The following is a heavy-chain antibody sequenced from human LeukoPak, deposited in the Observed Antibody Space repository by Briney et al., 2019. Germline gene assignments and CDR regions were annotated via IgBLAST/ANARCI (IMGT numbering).Heavy chain of an antibody. CDR3: AKYGEKPAAIPPGDLDV. CDR2: ISGSGGST. V-gene: IGHV3-23*01. CDR1: GFTFSSCW. Sequence: PGGSLRLSCAASGFTFSSCWMSWVRQAPGKGLEWVSAISGSGGSTYYADSVKGRFTISRDNSKNTLYLQMNSLRAEDTAVYYCAKYGEKPAAIPPGDLDVWGKGTTVTVSS. J-gene: IGHJ6*04. D-gene: IGHD2-2*02.